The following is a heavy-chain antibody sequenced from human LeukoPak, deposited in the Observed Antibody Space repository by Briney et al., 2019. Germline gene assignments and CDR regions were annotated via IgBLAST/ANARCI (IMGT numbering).Heavy chain of an antibody. CDR3: ARGHDSSGWYDDY. CDR1: GGSFSGYY. CDR2: INHSGST. D-gene: IGHD6-19*01. V-gene: IGHV4-34*01. J-gene: IGHJ4*02. Sequence: SETLSLTCAVYGGSFSGYYWNWIRQPPGKGLEWIGEINHSGSTNYNPSLKSRVTMSVDTSKNQFSLKLSSVTAADTAVYYCARGHDSSGWYDDYWGQGTLVTVSS.